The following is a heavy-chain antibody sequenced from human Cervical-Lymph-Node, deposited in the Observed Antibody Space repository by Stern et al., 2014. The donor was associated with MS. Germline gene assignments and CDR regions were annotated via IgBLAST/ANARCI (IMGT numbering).Heavy chain of an antibody. V-gene: IGHV1-3*01. Sequence: QVQLMQSGAEVKKPGASVKVSCKASGYTFTSYAMHWVRQAPGQRLEWMGWINAGNGNTKYSQKFQGRVTITRDTSASTAYMELSSLRSEDTAVYYCARVRGIQLWLIFDYWGQGTLVTVSS. D-gene: IGHD5-18*01. CDR2: INAGNGNT. CDR1: GYTFTSYA. J-gene: IGHJ4*02. CDR3: ARVRGIQLWLIFDY.